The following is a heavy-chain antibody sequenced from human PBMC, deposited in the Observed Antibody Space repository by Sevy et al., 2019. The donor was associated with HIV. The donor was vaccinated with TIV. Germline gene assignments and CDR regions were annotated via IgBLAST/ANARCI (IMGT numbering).Heavy chain of an antibody. CDR2: ISNSGSTT. CDR3: AREGNRERQTIPLDS. V-gene: IGHV3-48*02. CDR1: GFRFNYHN. D-gene: IGHD6-25*01. J-gene: IGHJ4*02. Sequence: GGFLRLSCAASGFRFNYHNMNWVRQAPGKGLEWISYISNSGSTTYLADSVRGRFTISRDNAKNSRFLEMDNLTDEDTAVYYCAREGNRERQTIPLDSWGRGIQVTVSS.